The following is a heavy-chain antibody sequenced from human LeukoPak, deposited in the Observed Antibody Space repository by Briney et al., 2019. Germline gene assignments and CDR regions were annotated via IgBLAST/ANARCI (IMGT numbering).Heavy chain of an antibody. V-gene: IGHV3-15*01. CDR3: TTGGVITTS. CDR1: GFTFSNAW. CDR2: IKSKTGGGTT. Sequence: GGSLRLSCAASGFTFSNAWMSWVRQAPGEGLEWVGRIKSKTGGGTTDYAAPVKGRFTISRDDSKNTLYLQMNSLKTEDTAVYYCTTGGVITTSWGQGTLVTVSS. D-gene: IGHD3-22*01. J-gene: IGHJ5*02.